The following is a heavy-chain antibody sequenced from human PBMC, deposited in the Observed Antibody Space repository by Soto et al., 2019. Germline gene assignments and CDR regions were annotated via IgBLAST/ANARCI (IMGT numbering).Heavy chain of an antibody. D-gene: IGHD3-22*01. J-gene: IGHJ1*01. CDR1: GDSVNSGAHY. CDR2: IYYIGST. V-gene: IGHV4-31*03. CDR3: ARVRGTYFYESAPYYYLDC. Sequence: SETLSLTCTVSGDSVNSGAHYWSWIRQHPGKGLEWIGYIYYIGSTYYNPSLKSRVTISLDTSKNQFSLKLSSVTAADTAVYYCARVRGTYFYESAPYYYLDCWGQSIMVTVSS.